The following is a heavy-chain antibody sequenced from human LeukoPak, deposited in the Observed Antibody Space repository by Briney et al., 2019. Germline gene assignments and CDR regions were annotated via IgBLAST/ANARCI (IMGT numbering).Heavy chain of an antibody. D-gene: IGHD3-10*01. CDR3: ARGQTNRLLWVGELVSNINPFDY. CDR2: ISGYNGHT. V-gene: IGHV1-18*01. CDR1: GYTFTSYG. Sequence: ASVKVSCKASGYTFTSYGISWVRQAPGQGLEWMGWISGYNGHTKYAQKVQGRVTMSTDTSTSTVYMELRSLISDDTGVYYCARGQTNRLLWVGELVSNINPFDYWGQGTLVTVSS. J-gene: IGHJ4*02.